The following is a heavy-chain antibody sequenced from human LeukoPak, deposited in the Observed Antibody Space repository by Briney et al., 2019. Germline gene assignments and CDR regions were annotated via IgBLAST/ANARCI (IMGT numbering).Heavy chain of an antibody. Sequence: GGSLRLSCAASGFTFSSYWMSWVRQAPGKGLEWVANIKQDGSEKYYVDSVKGRFTISRDNAKNSLYLQMNSLRAEDTAVYYCARAQGYSSGWAYFDYWGRGTLVTVSS. V-gene: IGHV3-7*01. D-gene: IGHD6-19*01. CDR3: ARAQGYSSGWAYFDY. J-gene: IGHJ4*02. CDR1: GFTFSSYW. CDR2: IKQDGSEK.